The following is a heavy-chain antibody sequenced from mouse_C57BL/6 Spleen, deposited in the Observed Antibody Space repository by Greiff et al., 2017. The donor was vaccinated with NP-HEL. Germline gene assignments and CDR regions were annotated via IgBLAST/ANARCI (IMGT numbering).Heavy chain of an antibody. D-gene: IGHD2-2*01. CDR1: GYTFTSYW. J-gene: IGHJ2*01. V-gene: IGHV1-7*01. Sequence: QVQLQQSGAELAKPGASVKLSCKASGYTFTSYWMHWVKQRPGQGLEWIGYINPSSGYTKYNQKFKDKATLTADKSSSTAYRQPSSVTDEDSVVYYCARGYDWDYWGQGTTLTVSS. CDR2: INPSSGYT. CDR3: ARGYDWDY.